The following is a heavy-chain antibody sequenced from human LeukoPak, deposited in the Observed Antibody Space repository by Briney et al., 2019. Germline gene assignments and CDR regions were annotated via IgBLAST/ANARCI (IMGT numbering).Heavy chain of an antibody. D-gene: IGHD1-7*01. Sequence: ASVKVSCKASGYTFSSYGISWVRQAPGQGLEWMGWISGYNGNTNYAQKIQGRVTVTTDTSTNTVYMELRSLRSDDTAVYYCATTLLSVNYAGFDYWGQGTLVTVSS. CDR3: ATTLLSVNYAGFDY. CDR2: ISGYNGNT. J-gene: IGHJ4*02. V-gene: IGHV1-18*01. CDR1: GYTFSSYG.